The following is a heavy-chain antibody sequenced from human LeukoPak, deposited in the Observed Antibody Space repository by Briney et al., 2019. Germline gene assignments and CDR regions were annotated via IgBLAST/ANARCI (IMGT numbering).Heavy chain of an antibody. V-gene: IGHV7-4-1*02. Sequence: GASVKVSCTASGYTFTTYPINWVRQAPGQGLEWMGWIDTNIGSPTYAQGLTGRFVFSLDTSVSTAFLQINSLKAEDAALYFCVRGIDTTGYFNYWGQGTLVTVSS. J-gene: IGHJ4*02. D-gene: IGHD3-22*01. CDR2: IDTNIGSP. CDR3: VRGIDTTGYFNY. CDR1: GYTFTTYP.